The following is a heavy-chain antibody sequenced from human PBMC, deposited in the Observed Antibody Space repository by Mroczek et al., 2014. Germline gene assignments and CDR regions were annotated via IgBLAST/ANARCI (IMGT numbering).Heavy chain of an antibody. CDR1: GFTFSSYG. CDR2: ISYDGSNK. CDR3: AKRQQQLVPGHYYYYGMDV. V-gene: IGHV3-30*18. Sequence: QVQLVESGGGVVQPGRSLRLSCAASGFTFSSYGMHWVRQAPGKGLEWVAVISYDGSNKYYADSVKGRFTISRDNSKNTLYLQMNSLRAEDTAVYYCAKRQQQLVPGHYYYYGMDVWGQGTTVTVSS. D-gene: IGHD6-13*01. J-gene: IGHJ6*02.